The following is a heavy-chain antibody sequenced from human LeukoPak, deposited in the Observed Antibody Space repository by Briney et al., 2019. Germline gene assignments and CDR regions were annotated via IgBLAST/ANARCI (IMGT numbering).Heavy chain of an antibody. Sequence: SEILSLTCTVSGGSISSGDYYWSWIRQPPGKGLEWIGYIYYSGSTYYNPSLKSRVTISLDASKNQFSLKLSSVTAADTAVYYCGRDAAGVHFDYWGQGTLVTVSS. CDR1: GGSISSGDYY. V-gene: IGHV4-30-4*01. CDR2: IYYSGST. J-gene: IGHJ4*02. CDR3: GRDAAGVHFDY. D-gene: IGHD6-19*01.